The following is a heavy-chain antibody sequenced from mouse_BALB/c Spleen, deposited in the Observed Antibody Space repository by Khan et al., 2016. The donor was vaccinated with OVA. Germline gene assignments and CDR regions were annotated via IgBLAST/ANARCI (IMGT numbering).Heavy chain of an antibody. CDR1: GYTFTSYW. Sequence: DLVKPGASVKLSCKASGYTFTSYWINWIKQRPGQGLEWIGRIAPGSGSTYYNEMFKGKATLTVATSSSTAYIQLSSLSSEDSAVYFCARAVGGKVPLDYWGQGTTLTVSS. CDR3: ARAVGGKVPLDY. J-gene: IGHJ2*01. D-gene: IGHD1-1*02. CDR2: IAPGSGST. V-gene: IGHV1S41*01.